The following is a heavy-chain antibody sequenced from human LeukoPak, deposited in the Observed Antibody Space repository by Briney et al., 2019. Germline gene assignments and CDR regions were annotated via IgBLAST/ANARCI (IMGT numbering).Heavy chain of an antibody. V-gene: IGHV3-33*01. CDR2: IWYDGGNK. J-gene: IGHJ4*02. CDR1: GFTFSSYG. CDR3: ARETYLAPAVN. Sequence: PPGGSLRLSCAASGFTFSSYGMHWVRQAPGKGLEWVAVIWYDGGNKYYADSVKGRFTISRDNSKNTLYLQMNSLRAEDTAVYYCARETYLAPAVNWGQGTLVTVSS. D-gene: IGHD2-2*01.